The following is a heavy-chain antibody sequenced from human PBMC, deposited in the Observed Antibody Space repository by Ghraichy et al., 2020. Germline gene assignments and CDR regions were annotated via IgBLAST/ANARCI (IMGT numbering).Heavy chain of an antibody. V-gene: IGHV1-46*01. CDR3: ARDQRCISTSCYAFDY. CDR1: GYTFISYY. J-gene: IGHJ4*02. CDR2: INPSGGSA. D-gene: IGHD2-2*01. Sequence: ASVKVSCKASGYTFISYYMHWVRQAPGQGLEWMGVINPSGGSASYAQKFQGRVTMTRDTSASTVYMELSSLRSEDTAVYYCARDQRCISTSCYAFDYWGQGTLFSVSS.